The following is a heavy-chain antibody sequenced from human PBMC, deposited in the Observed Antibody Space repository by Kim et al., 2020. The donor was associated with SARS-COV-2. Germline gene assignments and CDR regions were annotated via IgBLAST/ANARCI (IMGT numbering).Heavy chain of an antibody. CDR2: ISSSSSYI. J-gene: IGHJ6*02. V-gene: IGHV3-21*01. CDR3: AREYSVRITIFGGGLGQGYYYGGEI. CDR1: GFTFSSYC. Sequence: GGSLRLSCAASGFTFSSYCMNWVRQAPGKGLEWVSYISSSSSYIYYADSVKGRFTISRDNAKNSLHLQMNSLRAEDTAVYYCAREYSVRITIFGGGLGQGYYYGGEISGQGTTCTVSS. D-gene: IGHD3-3*01.